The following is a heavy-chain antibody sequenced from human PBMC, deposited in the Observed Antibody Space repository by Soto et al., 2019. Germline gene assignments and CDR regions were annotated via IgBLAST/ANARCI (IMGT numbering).Heavy chain of an antibody. Sequence: LRLSCAASGFAFSSYEMDWVRQAPGKGLEWIAYMSAGGTIHYADSVRGRFTISRDNAKNSLYLEMNSLRAEDTAVYYCAKEKSVMNSGYDAFDVWGQGTMVTVSS. CDR3: AKEKSVMNSGYDAFDV. V-gene: IGHV3-48*03. J-gene: IGHJ3*01. D-gene: IGHD5-12*01. CDR2: MSAGGTI. CDR1: GFAFSSYE.